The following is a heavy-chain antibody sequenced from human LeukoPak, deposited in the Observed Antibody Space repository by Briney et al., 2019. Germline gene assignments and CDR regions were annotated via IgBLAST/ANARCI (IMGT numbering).Heavy chain of an antibody. CDR3: ARGATIFGVGLD. CDR2: IYTSGST. Sequence: SQTLSLTCTVSGGSISSGSYYWSWIRQPAGKGLEWIRRIYTSGSTNYNPSLKSRVTISVDTSKNQFSLKLSSVTAADTAVYYCARGATIFGVGLDWGQGTMVTVSS. CDR1: GGSISSGSYY. V-gene: IGHV4-61*02. D-gene: IGHD3-3*01. J-gene: IGHJ3*01.